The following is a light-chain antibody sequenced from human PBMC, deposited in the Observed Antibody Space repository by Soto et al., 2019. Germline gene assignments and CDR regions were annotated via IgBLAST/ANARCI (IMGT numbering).Light chain of an antibody. CDR1: QDITNS. Sequence: DIQMTQSPSSLSASVGDRVTITCQASQDITNSLNWYQQKPGKAPKFLIYDASILETGVPSRFSGSGSGTDFTFTISSLQPEDVATYYCQQYDNLPLTFGPGTTVDIE. CDR3: QQYDNLPLT. J-gene: IGKJ3*01. V-gene: IGKV1-33*01. CDR2: DAS.